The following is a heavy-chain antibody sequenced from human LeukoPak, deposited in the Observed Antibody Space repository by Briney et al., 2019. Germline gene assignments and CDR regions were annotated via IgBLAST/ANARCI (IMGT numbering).Heavy chain of an antibody. Sequence: PSETLSLTCAVSGFFISSGYYWDWIRQPPGKGLEWIASIYRNGNTFYNPSLQSRVTISVDTSRNQISLQLGSATAADTAVYYCARAYSRTPGDYYFDSWGQGTVVTVSS. CDR2: IYRNGNT. CDR3: ARAYSRTPGDYYFDS. J-gene: IGHJ4*02. V-gene: IGHV4-38-2*01. CDR1: GFFISSGYY. D-gene: IGHD4-11*01.